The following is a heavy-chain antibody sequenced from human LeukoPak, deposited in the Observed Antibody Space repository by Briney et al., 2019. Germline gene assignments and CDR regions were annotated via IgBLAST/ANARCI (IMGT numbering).Heavy chain of an antibody. CDR3: AREDAQEGTNAFDI. J-gene: IGHJ3*02. CDR2: INHSGST. CDR1: GASFSGYY. V-gene: IGHV4-34*01. Sequence: PSETLSLTCAVYGASFSGYYWSWIRQPPGKGLEWIGEINHSGSTNYNPSLKSRVTISVDTSKNQFSLKLTSVTAADMAVYYCAREDAQEGTNAFDIWGQGTMVTVSS. D-gene: IGHD2-15*01.